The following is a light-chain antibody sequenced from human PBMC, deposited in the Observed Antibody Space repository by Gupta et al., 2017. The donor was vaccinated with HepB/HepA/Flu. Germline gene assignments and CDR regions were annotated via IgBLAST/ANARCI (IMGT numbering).Light chain of an antibody. Sequence: GDSVTITCRASQTMNNFLHWYQQKPGEAPKLLIYAASSLQSGVPSRFRGSGSGTDFTLTINSLQPEDFATYYCQQSDSTPLTFGGGTKVEIK. CDR1: QTMNNF. V-gene: IGKV1-39*01. CDR2: AAS. CDR3: QQSDSTPLT. J-gene: IGKJ4*01.